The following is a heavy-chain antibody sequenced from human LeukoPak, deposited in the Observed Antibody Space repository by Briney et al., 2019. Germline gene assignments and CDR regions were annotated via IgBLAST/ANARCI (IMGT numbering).Heavy chain of an antibody. CDR1: GGSISSYY. D-gene: IGHD3-22*01. Sequence: SETLSLTCTVSGGSISSYYWSWIRQPPGKGLEWIGYIYYSGSTNYNPSLKSRVTISVDTSKNQFSLKLSSATAADTAVYYCARELVGETRYYYDSSGYYGAFDIWGQGTMVTVSS. CDR3: ARELVGETRYYYDSSGYYGAFDI. CDR2: IYYSGST. V-gene: IGHV4-59*01. J-gene: IGHJ3*02.